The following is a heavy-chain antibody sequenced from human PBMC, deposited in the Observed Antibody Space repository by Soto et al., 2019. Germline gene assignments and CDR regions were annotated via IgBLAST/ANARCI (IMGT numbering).Heavy chain of an antibody. Sequence: EVPLVESGGGLVQPGGSLKLSCAASGFTFSGSAVHWVRQASGKGLEWVGRIRSKANNYATAYAASVQGRFTIFRDDLQNTAYLHANCTKTQDSALYRCTYLQVYYGMDVSGQGTTVTVSS. J-gene: IGHJ6*02. V-gene: IGHV3-73*02. CDR1: GFTFSGSA. CDR3: TYLQVYYGMDV. D-gene: IGHD4-4*01. CDR2: IRSKANNYAT.